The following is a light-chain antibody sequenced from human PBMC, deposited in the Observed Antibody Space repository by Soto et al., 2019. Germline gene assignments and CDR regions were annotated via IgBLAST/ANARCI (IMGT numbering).Light chain of an antibody. CDR2: GNS. Sequence: QSVLTQSPSVSGAPGQRVTISCTGSSSNIGAGYDVHWYQQLPGTAPKLLIYGNSNRPSGVPDRFSGSKSGTSASLAITGLQAEDEADYYCQSHDSSLSGHVVFGGGTKVTVL. V-gene: IGLV1-40*01. CDR1: SSNIGAGYD. CDR3: QSHDSSLSGHVV. J-gene: IGLJ2*01.